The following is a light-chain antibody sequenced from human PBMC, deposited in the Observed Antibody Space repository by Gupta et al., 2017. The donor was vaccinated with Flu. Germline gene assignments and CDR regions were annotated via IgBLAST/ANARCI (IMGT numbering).Light chain of an antibody. V-gene: IGLV2-8*01. Sequence: VTSSWSGTSKGVGGYKYVSWYQQEPGKASKLMIDEVSRRAAGCPDRFSGAKAGNTASRTVDGLQAEEEADYYCSSYAGMITLVFGGGTTLTVL. J-gene: IGLJ3*02. CDR2: EVS. CDR1: SKGVGGYKY. CDR3: SSYAGMITLV.